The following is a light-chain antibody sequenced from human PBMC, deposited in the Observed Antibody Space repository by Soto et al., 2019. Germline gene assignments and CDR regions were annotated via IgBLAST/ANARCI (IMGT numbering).Light chain of an antibody. CDR3: QEYGRSLWT. CDR2: GAS. V-gene: IGKV3-20*01. J-gene: IGKJ1*01. Sequence: DSVSTQYPGTLSLSTRDRATLSCRASQSVSSSYLAWYQQKPGQAPGPLIYGASSRATGIPDRFSGSGSGTDFTLTISRLEPEDFAVYYCQEYGRSLWTVGQGTKVDIK. CDR1: QSVSSSY.